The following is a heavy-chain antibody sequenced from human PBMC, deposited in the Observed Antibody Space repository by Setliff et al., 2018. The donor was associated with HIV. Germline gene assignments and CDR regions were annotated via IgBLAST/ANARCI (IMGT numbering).Heavy chain of an antibody. CDR3: AADNYNCNSFDS. D-gene: IGHD3-3*01. Sequence: SETLSLTCSVTGGSIINYFWGWIRMPPGKGLEWIGYIYYSGSTDYNPSLKSRVTMTQDTSFTTAYLELSRLGSDDTAVYYCAADNYNCNSFDSWGQGSLVTVSS. V-gene: IGHV4-59*01. J-gene: IGHJ4*02. CDR2: IYYSGST. CDR1: GGSIINYF.